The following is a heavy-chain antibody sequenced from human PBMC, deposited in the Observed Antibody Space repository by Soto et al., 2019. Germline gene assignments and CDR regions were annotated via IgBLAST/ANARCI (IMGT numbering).Heavy chain of an antibody. D-gene: IGHD3-3*01. Sequence: SETLPLTCTVSGGSISRGGYYWSWIRQHPGKGLEWIGYIYYSGSTYYNPSLKSRVTISVDTSKNQFSLKLSSVTAADTAVYYCARSVYDWWSGYPPINWFAPCGQGTPVPVSS. J-gene: IGHJ5*02. CDR2: IYYSGST. CDR1: GGSISRGGYY. CDR3: ARSVYDWWSGYPPINWFAP. V-gene: IGHV4-31*03.